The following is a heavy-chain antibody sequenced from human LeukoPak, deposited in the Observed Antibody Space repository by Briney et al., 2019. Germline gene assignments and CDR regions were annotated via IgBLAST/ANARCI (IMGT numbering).Heavy chain of an antibody. J-gene: IGHJ6*04. Sequence: GGCLRLSCAASGFTLSTSWMSWVRQAPGKGLEWVANIKQDGSEKYYVDSVKGRFTISRDNAKNSLYLQMNSLRAEDTAVYYCARDFNYYGSGTTWDVWGKGTTVTVSS. CDR3: ARDFNYYGSGTTWDV. D-gene: IGHD3-10*01. CDR1: GFTLSTSW. V-gene: IGHV3-7*01. CDR2: IKQDGSEK.